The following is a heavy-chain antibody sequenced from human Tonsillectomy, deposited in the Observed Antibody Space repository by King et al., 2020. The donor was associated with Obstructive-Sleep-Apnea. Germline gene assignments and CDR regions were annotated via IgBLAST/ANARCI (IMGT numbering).Heavy chain of an antibody. J-gene: IGHJ4*02. CDR2: IYSGGST. CDR3: ARGGGRGSDWSNFDY. V-gene: IGHV3-66*01. D-gene: IGHD3-16*01. CDR1: GFIVSSKY. Sequence: VQLVESGGGLVQPGGSLRLSCVASGFIVSSKYMTWVRQAPGKGLEWVSVIYSGGSTYYADSVKGRFTISRDNSKNTVYLQMNSLRAEDTAVYYGARGGGRGSDWSNFDYWGQGNLVTVSS.